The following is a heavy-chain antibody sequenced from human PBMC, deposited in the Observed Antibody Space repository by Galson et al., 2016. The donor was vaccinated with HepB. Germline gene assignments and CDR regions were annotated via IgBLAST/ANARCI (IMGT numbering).Heavy chain of an antibody. CDR3: ARDRTLFGVVTALWY. V-gene: IGHV4-4*02. CDR2: IYHSGST. J-gene: IGHJ4*02. Sequence: SENLSLTCAVSGGSIGSSNWWSWVRQPPGKGLEWIGEIYHSGSTNYNPSLKSRVTISLDMSKNQFSLKLRSVTAADTAVYYCARDRTLFGVVTALWYWGQGTQVTVSS. CDR1: GGSIGSSNW. D-gene: IGHD3-3*01.